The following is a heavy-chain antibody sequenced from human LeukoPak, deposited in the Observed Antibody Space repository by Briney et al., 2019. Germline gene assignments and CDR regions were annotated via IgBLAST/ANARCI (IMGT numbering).Heavy chain of an antibody. CDR2: ISYAGNII. CDR3: VATVTAGYAFDI. Sequence: GGSLRLSCTASGSTFSSYGMHWVRQAPGKGLEWVAVISYAGNIIYYADSVKGRFTISRDYSKNTLYLQMHSLRPEDTAVYYCVATVTAGYAFDIWGQGTMVTVSS. J-gene: IGHJ3*02. V-gene: IGHV3-30*03. D-gene: IGHD4-11*01. CDR1: GSTFSSYG.